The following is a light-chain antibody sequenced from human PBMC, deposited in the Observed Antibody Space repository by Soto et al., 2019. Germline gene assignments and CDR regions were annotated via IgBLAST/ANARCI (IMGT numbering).Light chain of an antibody. CDR2: AAS. CDR1: QSVSSAY. V-gene: IGKV3-20*01. J-gene: IGKJ1*01. CDR3: QQYGSTSTWT. Sequence: EIVLTQSPGTLSLSPGERATLSCRASQSVSSAYLAWYQHKPGQPPTLLIYAASSRVTGIPDRFSGSGSGTDFTLTISRLEPEDFAVYYCQQYGSTSTWTFGQGTKVEIQ.